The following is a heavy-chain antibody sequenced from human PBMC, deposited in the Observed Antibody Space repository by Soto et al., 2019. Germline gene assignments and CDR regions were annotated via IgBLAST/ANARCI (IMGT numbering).Heavy chain of an antibody. Sequence: QVQLQESGPGLVKPSETLSLTCTVSGGSISSYYWSWIRQPPGKGLEWIGYIYYSGSTNYNPSLKSRGTISVETPKDQFSLKLSSVTTADTAVYYCARRYGDAFDIWGQGTMVTVSS. CDR3: ARRYGDAFDI. J-gene: IGHJ3*02. CDR2: IYYSGST. V-gene: IGHV4-59*08. CDR1: GGSISSYY. D-gene: IGHD4-17*01.